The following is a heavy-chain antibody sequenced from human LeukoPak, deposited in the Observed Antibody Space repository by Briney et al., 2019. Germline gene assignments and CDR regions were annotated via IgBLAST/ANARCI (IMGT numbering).Heavy chain of an antibody. V-gene: IGHV3-23*01. CDR1: GFTFSSYA. CDR2: ISGSGGST. CDR3: AKGSAVTGTRSNWFDP. Sequence: GGSLRLSCAASGFTFSSYAMSWVRQAPGKGLEWVSAISGSGGSTYYADSVKGRFTISRDNSKNTLYLQMNSLRAEDTALYYCAKGSAVTGTRSNWFDPWGQGTLVTVSS. D-gene: IGHD6-19*01. J-gene: IGHJ5*02.